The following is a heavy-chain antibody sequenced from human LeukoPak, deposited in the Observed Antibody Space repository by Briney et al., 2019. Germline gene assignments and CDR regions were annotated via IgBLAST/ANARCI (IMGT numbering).Heavy chain of an antibody. V-gene: IGHV4-61*02. CDR2: IYTSGST. J-gene: IGHJ5*02. CDR3: ARVTIFGVVFDP. D-gene: IGHD3-3*01. Sequence: PSETLSLTCTVSGGSISSGSYYWSRIRQPAGKGLEWIGRIYTSGSTNYNPSLKSRVTISVDTSQNQFSLKLTSVTAADTAVYYCARVTIFGVVFDPWGQGTLVTVSS. CDR1: GGSISSGSYY.